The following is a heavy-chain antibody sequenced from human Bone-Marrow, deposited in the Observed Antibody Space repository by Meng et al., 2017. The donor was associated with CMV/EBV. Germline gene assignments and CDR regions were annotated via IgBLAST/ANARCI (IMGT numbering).Heavy chain of an antibody. J-gene: IGHJ6*02. CDR3: ARASTTYYYYGMDV. D-gene: IGHD4-11*01. V-gene: IGHV1-18*01. Sequence: ASVKVSCKASGYTFTSYGISWVRQAPGQGLEWMGWISAYNGNTNYAQKLQGRVTMTTDTSTSTAYMELRSLRSEDTAVYYCARASTTYYYYGMDVWGQGTTVTVSS. CDR1: GYTFTSYG. CDR2: ISAYNGNT.